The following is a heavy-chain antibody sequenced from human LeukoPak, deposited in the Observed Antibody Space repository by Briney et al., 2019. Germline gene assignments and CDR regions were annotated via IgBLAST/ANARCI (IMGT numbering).Heavy chain of an antibody. J-gene: IGHJ4*02. D-gene: IGHD5-12*01. CDR3: AREKWLRLGGYFDY. Sequence: GGSLRLSCAASGFTFSSYAMSWVRQAPGKGLEWVSVISGSGGSTYYADSVKGRFTISRDNSKNTLYLQMNSLRAEDTAVYYCAREKWLRLGGYFDYWGQGTLVTVSS. CDR2: ISGSGGST. V-gene: IGHV3-23*01. CDR1: GFTFSSYA.